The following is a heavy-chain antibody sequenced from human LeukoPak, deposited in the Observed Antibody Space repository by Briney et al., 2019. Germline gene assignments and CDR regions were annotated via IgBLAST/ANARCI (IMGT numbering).Heavy chain of an antibody. CDR1: GGSFSGYY. V-gene: IGHV4-34*01. J-gene: IGHJ5*02. CDR3: ARGRLDGYNP. Sequence: SETLSLTCAVYGGSFSGYYWSWIRQPPGKGLEWIGEINHSGSTNYNPSLKSRVTISVDTSKNQFSLKLSSVTAADTAVYYCARGRLDGYNPWGQGTLVIVSS. D-gene: IGHD5-24*01. CDR2: INHSGST.